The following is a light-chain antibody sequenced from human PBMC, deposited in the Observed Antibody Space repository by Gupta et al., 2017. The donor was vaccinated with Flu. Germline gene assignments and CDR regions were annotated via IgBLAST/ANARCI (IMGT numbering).Light chain of an antibody. Sequence: DIQMTQSPSSLSASVGDRVTITCRASQSISNYLNWYQQKPGKTPNLLIYAASSLHSGVPSRFSGSGSGTDFTLSISSRQPEDFATYYCQQTDGTLALTFGGGTKVEIK. J-gene: IGKJ4*01. CDR1: QSISNY. CDR2: AAS. CDR3: QQTDGTLALT. V-gene: IGKV1-39*01.